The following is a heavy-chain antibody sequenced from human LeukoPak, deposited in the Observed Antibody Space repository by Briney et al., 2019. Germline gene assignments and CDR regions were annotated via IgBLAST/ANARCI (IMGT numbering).Heavy chain of an antibody. CDR2: INAGNGNT. J-gene: IGHJ4*02. D-gene: IGHD1-26*01. Sequence: GASVKVSCKASGYAFTSYAMHWVRQAPGQRLEWMGWINAGNGNTKYSQKFQGRVTITRDTSASTAYMELSSLRSEDTAVYYCVRVDPGESYPEYYFDYWGQGTLVTVSS. CDR1: GYAFTSYA. CDR3: VRVDPGESYPEYYFDY. V-gene: IGHV1-3*01.